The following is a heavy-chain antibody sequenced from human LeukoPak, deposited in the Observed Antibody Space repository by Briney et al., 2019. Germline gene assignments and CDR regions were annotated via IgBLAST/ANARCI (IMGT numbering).Heavy chain of an antibody. J-gene: IGHJ4*02. CDR1: GFTFSSYA. Sequence: GGSLRLSCAASGFTFSSYAMSWVRQAPGKGLEWVSAISGSGGSTYYADSVKGRFTISRDNSKNTLYLQMDSLGAEDTAVYYCAKDGMATISYYFDYWGQGTLVTVSS. V-gene: IGHV3-23*01. D-gene: IGHD5-24*01. CDR2: ISGSGGST. CDR3: AKDGMATISYYFDY.